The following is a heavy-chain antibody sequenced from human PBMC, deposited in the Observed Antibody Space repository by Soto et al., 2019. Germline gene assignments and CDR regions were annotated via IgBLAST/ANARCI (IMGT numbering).Heavy chain of an antibody. CDR2: ISSSSSYT. J-gene: IGHJ6*02. CDR1: GFTFSDYY. V-gene: IGHV3-11*06. CDR3: ARDTVGAVAGTDYYYYGMDV. D-gene: IGHD6-19*01. Sequence: QVQLVESGGGLVKPGGSLRLSCAASGFTFSDYYMSWIRQAPGKGLEWVSYISSSSSYTNYADSVKGRFTISRDNAKNSLYLQMNSLRAEDTAVYYCARDTVGAVAGTDYYYYGMDVWGQGTTVTVSS.